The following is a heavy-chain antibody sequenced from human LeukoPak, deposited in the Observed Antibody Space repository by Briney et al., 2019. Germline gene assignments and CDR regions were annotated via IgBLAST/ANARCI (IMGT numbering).Heavy chain of an antibody. D-gene: IGHD3-9*01. J-gene: IGHJ4*02. V-gene: IGHV1-8*01. Sequence: ASVKVSCKASGYTFTSYDINWVRQATGQGLEWMGWMNPNSGNTGYAQKFQGRVTMTRNTSISTAYMELSSLRSEDTAVYYCAASNILTGYYNAPGSTEFDYWGQGTLVTVSS. CDR1: GYTFTSYD. CDR3: AASNILTGYYNAPGSTEFDY. CDR2: MNPNSGNT.